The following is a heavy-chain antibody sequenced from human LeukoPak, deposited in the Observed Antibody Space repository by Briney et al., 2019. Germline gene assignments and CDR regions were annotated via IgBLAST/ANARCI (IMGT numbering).Heavy chain of an antibody. J-gene: IGHJ6*03. D-gene: IGHD3-10*01. CDR2: ISYDGSDK. V-gene: IGHV3-30*04. Sequence: GRSLTLSCAASGFTFSSYAMHWVRQAPGKGLEWVAVISYDGSDKYYADSVKGRFTISRDNSKNTLYLQMNSLRAEDTAVYYCAKDGGLLWFGELPRTFYYMDVWGKGTTVTVSS. CDR3: AKDGGLLWFGELPRTFYYMDV. CDR1: GFTFSSYA.